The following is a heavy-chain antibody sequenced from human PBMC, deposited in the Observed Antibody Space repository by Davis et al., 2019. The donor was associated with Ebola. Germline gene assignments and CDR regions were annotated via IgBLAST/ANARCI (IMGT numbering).Heavy chain of an antibody. V-gene: IGHV3-48*01. CDR1: GFTFSGYS. Sequence: PGGSLRLSCAASGFTFSGYSMNWVRQAPGKGLEWVSYIDISSSTIYYADSVKGRFTISRDNAKNSLYLQMNSLRAEDTAVYYCAKSGLSFGVVKYHYGMDVWGKGTTVTVSS. CDR3: AKSGLSFGVVKYHYGMDV. D-gene: IGHD3-3*01. CDR2: IDISSSTI. J-gene: IGHJ6*04.